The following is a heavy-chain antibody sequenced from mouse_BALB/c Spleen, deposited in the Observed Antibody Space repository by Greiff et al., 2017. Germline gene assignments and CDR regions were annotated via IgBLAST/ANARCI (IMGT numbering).Heavy chain of an antibody. CDR2: ISSGGSYT. D-gene: IGHD2-1*01. V-gene: IGHV5-6-4*01. J-gene: IGHJ3*01. Sequence: VVESGGGLVKPGGSLKLSCAASGFTFSSYTMSWVRQTPEKRLEWVATISSGGSYTYYPDSVKGRFTISRDNAKNTLYLQMSSLKSEDTAMYYCTRDRGDYGNYRFAYWGQGTLVTVSA. CDR1: GFTFSSYT. CDR3: TRDRGDYGNYRFAY.